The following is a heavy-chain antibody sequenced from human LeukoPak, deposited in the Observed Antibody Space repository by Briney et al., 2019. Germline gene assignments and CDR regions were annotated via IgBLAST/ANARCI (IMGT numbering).Heavy chain of an antibody. V-gene: IGHV3-23*01. J-gene: IGHJ4*02. CDR2: ISGSGDNT. CDR3: AKTAPDTTYFDY. CDR1: GFTFSSYA. Sequence: GGSLRLSCAASGFTFSSYAMSWVRQAPGKGLEWVSTISGSGDNTYYPDSVKGRFTISRDNSKNTLYLQMNSLRAEDTAIYYCAKTAPDTTYFDYWGQGVLVTVSS. D-gene: IGHD2/OR15-2a*01.